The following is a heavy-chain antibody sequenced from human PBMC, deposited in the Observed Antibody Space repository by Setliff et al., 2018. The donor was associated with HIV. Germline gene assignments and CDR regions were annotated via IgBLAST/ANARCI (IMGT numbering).Heavy chain of an antibody. CDR3: IFYYYGYPY. CDR1: GFTFGDYT. D-gene: IGHD3-10*01. J-gene: IGHJ4*02. Sequence: PGGSLRLSCTVSGFTFGDYTLSWVRQAPGKGLEWVGLIRSKGYGGTTDYAASVKGRFTVSRDDSKNSLYLQMNSLNTEDTATYYGIFYYYGYPYWGQGILVTVSS. V-gene: IGHV3-49*04. CDR2: IRSKGYGGTT.